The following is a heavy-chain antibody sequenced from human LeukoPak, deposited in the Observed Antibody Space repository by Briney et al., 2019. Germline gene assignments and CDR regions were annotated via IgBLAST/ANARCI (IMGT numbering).Heavy chain of an antibody. CDR3: ARKTTALDY. Sequence: ASVKVSCKTSGHTFTDYYLYWVRQAPGQGPEWMGRISPDNGVTKIAQKFQGRVTMTRDTSINTTYMELGRLTGDDTAVYYCARKTTALDYWGQGTQISV. CDR2: ISPDNGVT. J-gene: IGHJ4*02. CDR1: GHTFTDYY. V-gene: IGHV1-2*06. D-gene: IGHD4-17*01.